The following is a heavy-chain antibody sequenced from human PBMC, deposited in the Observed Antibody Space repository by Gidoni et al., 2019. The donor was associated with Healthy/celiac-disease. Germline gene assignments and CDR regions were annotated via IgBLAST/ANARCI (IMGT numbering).Heavy chain of an antibody. Sequence: QVQLVESGGGVVQPGRSLRLSCAASGFTFSSYGMHWVRQAPGKGLEWVAVISYDGSNKYYADSVKGRFTISRDNSKNTLYLQMNSLRAEDTAVYYCAKDLSNYDFWSGYYSYYYGMDVWGQGTTVTVSS. V-gene: IGHV3-30*18. D-gene: IGHD3-3*01. CDR3: AKDLSNYDFWSGYYSYYYGMDV. CDR2: ISYDGSNK. J-gene: IGHJ6*02. CDR1: GFTFSSYG.